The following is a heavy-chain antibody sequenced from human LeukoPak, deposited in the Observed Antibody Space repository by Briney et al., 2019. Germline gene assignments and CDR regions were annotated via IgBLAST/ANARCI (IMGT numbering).Heavy chain of an antibody. CDR1: GFTFSTYW. V-gene: IGHV3-74*01. Sequence: PGGSLRLSCAASGFTFSTYWMHRVRQAPGKGLVWVSRIKPDGSGTNYADSVKGRFTISRDNAKNTLYLQMNSLRAEDTAVYYCARACSGGSCHAGDYWGQGTLVTVSS. CDR3: ARACSGGSCHAGDY. J-gene: IGHJ4*02. D-gene: IGHD2-15*01. CDR2: IKPDGSGT.